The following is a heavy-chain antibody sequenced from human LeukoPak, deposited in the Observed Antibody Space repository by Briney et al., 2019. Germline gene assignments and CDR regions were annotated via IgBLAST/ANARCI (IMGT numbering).Heavy chain of an antibody. J-gene: IGHJ4*02. Sequence: GGSLRLSCAASGFMFSNFAMSWVRQAPGKGLEWVSTIYYSGGNTYSADSVKGRFTISRDNAKNTLYLQMDSLRAEDTAVYYCAKDQGQAVVPRRFDNWGQGTLVTVSS. CDR1: GFMFSNFA. V-gene: IGHV3-23*01. CDR3: AKDQGQAVVPRRFDN. CDR2: IYYSGGNT. D-gene: IGHD2-2*01.